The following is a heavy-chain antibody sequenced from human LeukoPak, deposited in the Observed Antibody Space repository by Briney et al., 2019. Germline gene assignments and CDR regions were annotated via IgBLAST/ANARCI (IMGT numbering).Heavy chain of an antibody. Sequence: PGGSLRLSCAASGFTFSNAWMSWVRQAAGKGLEWVGRIKSKTDGGTTDCAAPVKGRFTISRDDSKNTLYLQMNSLKTEDTAVDYCTTGSIAAAGTSGAFDIWGQGTMVTVSS. D-gene: IGHD6-13*01. J-gene: IGHJ3*02. CDR1: GFTFSNAW. V-gene: IGHV3-15*01. CDR3: TTGSIAAAGTSGAFDI. CDR2: IKSKTDGGTT.